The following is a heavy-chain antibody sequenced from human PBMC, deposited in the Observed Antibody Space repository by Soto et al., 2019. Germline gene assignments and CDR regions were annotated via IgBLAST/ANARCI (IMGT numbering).Heavy chain of an antibody. V-gene: IGHV2-5*01. J-gene: IGHJ4*02. CDR3: AHRPSGWYLFDY. CDR2: IYWNDDK. Sequence: QITLKESGPTLVRPTQTLTLTCTFSGFSLSTSGLGVGWIRQPPGKALEWLALIYWNDDKRYSPSLKARLTITKDTSKNPGVLTITNMDPVDTATYYCAHRPSGWYLFDYWGQGTLVTVSS. D-gene: IGHD6-19*01. CDR1: GFSLSTSGLG.